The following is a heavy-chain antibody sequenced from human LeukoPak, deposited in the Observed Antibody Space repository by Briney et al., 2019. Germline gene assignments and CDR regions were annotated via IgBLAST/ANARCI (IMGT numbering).Heavy chain of an antibody. CDR1: GFTFSSYS. Sequence: PGGSLRLSCAASGFTFSSYSMNWVRQAPGKGLEWVSYISSSSSTIYYADSVKGRFTISRDNAKNSLYLQMNSLRAEDTAVYYCARGPKIRYCSSTSCYTGLDYWGQGTLVTVSS. V-gene: IGHV3-48*01. CDR2: ISSSSSTI. J-gene: IGHJ4*02. D-gene: IGHD2-2*02. CDR3: ARGPKIRYCSSTSCYTGLDY.